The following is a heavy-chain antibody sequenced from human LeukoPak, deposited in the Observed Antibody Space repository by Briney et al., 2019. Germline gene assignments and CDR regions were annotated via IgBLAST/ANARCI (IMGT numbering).Heavy chain of an antibody. CDR3: ARHGPSRDIVVVPPAAGWFDP. Sequence: PSETLSLTCNVSGGSISSGDYYWSWIRQPPGKGLEWIGYIYYSGSTYYNPSLKSRVTISVDTSKNQFSLKLSSVTAADLAVYYCARHGPSRDIVVVPPAAGWFDPWGQGTLVTVSS. D-gene: IGHD2-2*01. CDR1: GGSISSGDYY. J-gene: IGHJ5*02. V-gene: IGHV4-30-4*01. CDR2: IYYSGST.